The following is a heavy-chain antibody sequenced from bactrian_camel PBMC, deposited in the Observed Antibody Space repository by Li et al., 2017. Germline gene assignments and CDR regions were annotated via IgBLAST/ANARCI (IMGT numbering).Heavy chain of an antibody. Sequence: VQLVESGGGLVQPGGSLRLSCAASGFTFSNYAMNWVRQAPGKGLEWISDINNGGGRSTNYADSVKGRFTISRDNAKNTLSLQMNNLKTEDTATYYCATRFAGYWGQGTQVTVS. CDR1: GFTFSNYA. CDR2: INNGGGRST. CDR3: ATRFAGY. J-gene: IGHJ4*01. V-gene: IGHV3S42*01.